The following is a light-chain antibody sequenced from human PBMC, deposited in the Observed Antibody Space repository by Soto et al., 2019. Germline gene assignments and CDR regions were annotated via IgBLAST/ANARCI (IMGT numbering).Light chain of an antibody. CDR2: DAS. CDR3: QHYDGSPFMYP. V-gene: IGKV3D-20*01. J-gene: IGKJ2*01. CDR1: QSLSNNY. Sequence: EIVLTQSPATLSLSPGERATLSCGAGQSLSNNYLAWYQHKPGLAPRLLIYDASSRAPGIPDRFSGSGSGTDFTLTISRLEPEDFAVYYCQHYDGSPFMYPFGQGTTLE.